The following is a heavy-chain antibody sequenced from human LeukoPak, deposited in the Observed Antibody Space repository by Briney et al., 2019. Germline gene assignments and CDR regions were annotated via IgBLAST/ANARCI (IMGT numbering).Heavy chain of an antibody. CDR3: ARAVDDSLAGYYWGDWFDP. V-gene: IGHV1-69*04. Sequence: GASVKVSCKASGGTFSSFAFSWVRQAPGQGLEWMGRIITSLDSVNYAQKFQGRVTITADKSTSTAYMEPSSLRSEDTAVYYCARAVDDSLAGYYWGDWFDPWGQGTPVTVSS. D-gene: IGHD3-9*01. J-gene: IGHJ5*02. CDR2: IITSLDSV. CDR1: GGTFSSFA.